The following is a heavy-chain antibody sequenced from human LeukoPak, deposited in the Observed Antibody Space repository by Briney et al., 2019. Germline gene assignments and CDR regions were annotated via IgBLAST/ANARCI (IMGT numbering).Heavy chain of an antibody. V-gene: IGHV3-30-3*01. D-gene: IGHD3/OR15-3a*01. CDR3: ARGTGSFYDY. CDR1: GFTFSSYA. J-gene: IGHJ4*02. Sequence: GGSLRLSCAASGFTFSSYAMHWVRQAPGKGLEWVAVISYDGSNKYYADSVKGRFTISRDNSKNTLYLQMNSLRAEDTAVYYCARGTGSFYDYWGQGTLVTVSS. CDR2: ISYDGSNK.